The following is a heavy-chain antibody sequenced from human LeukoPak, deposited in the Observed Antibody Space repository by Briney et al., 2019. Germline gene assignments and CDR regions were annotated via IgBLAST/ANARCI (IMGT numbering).Heavy chain of an antibody. CDR3: ARAIYSSGWFFDY. CDR1: GGSISSPIYF. V-gene: IGHV4-39*01. CDR2: FYQSGNT. Sequence: SETLSLTCTVSGGSISSPIYFWGWIRQPPGKGLEWIGSFYQSGNTYYNPPLESRLTVSADTSRNKISLKINSVTATDTAVYYCARAIYSSGWFFDYWGRGTLVTVAS. D-gene: IGHD6-19*01. J-gene: IGHJ4*02.